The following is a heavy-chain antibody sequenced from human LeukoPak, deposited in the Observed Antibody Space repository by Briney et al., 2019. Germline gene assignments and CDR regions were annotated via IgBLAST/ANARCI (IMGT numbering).Heavy chain of an antibody. CDR2: IYSAGTT. D-gene: IGHD2-21*02. J-gene: IGHJ3*02. CDR1: GFTVGSRF. CDR3: ARVGEKAATAPNGAYDGFDI. V-gene: IGHV3-66*01. Sequence: GGSLRLSCAASGFTVGSRFMSWVRQAPGKGLEWVSLIYSAGTTYYADSVKDRFTISRDNSKNTLYLQMNILRVEDTAVYYCARVGEKAATAPNGAYDGFDIWGQGTKVTVSS.